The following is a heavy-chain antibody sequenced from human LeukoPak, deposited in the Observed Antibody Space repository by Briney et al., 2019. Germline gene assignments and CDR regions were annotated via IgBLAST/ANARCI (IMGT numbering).Heavy chain of an antibody. Sequence: PSETLSLTCTVSGGSINSYYWSWIRQPAGKSLEWIGRIYSSGSTDYNPSLMSRVTMSVDTSKNQFSLKLSSVTAADTAVYYCARDPSYSSGWYDYWGQGTLVTVSS. CDR3: ARDPSYSSGWYDY. V-gene: IGHV4-4*07. CDR1: GGSINSYY. J-gene: IGHJ4*02. D-gene: IGHD6-19*01. CDR2: IYSSGST.